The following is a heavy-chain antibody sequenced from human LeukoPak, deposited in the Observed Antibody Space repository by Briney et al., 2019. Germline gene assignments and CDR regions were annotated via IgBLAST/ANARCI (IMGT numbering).Heavy chain of an antibody. V-gene: IGHV1-18*01. Sequence: ASVTVSCKASGYTFTIYGISWVRQAPGQGLEWMGWISAYNGNTNYPQKLQGRVTMTTDTSTSTAYMELRSLRSDDTAVYYCAISSGWPSVWFDPWGQGTLVTVSS. D-gene: IGHD6-19*01. CDR1: GYTFTIYG. J-gene: IGHJ5*02. CDR3: AISSGWPSVWFDP. CDR2: ISAYNGNT.